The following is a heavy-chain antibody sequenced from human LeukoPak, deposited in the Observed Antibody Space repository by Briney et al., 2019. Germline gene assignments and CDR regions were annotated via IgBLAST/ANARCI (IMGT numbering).Heavy chain of an antibody. CDR3: ARDIAARGFHPEDYYYGMDV. D-gene: IGHD6-6*01. V-gene: IGHV1-46*01. CDR2: INPSGGST. Sequence: ASVKVSCKASGYTFTSYYMHRVRQAPGQGLEWMGIINPSGGSTSYAQKFQGRVTMTRDTSTSTVYMELSSLRSEDTAMYYCARDIAARGFHPEDYYYGMDVWGQGTTVTVSS. J-gene: IGHJ6*02. CDR1: GYTFTSYY.